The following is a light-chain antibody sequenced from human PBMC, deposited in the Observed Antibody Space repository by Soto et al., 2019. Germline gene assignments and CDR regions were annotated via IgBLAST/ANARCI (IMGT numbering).Light chain of an antibody. V-gene: IGLV1-47*01. CDR1: SSNVGSND. CDR2: RNN. Sequence: QSVLTQPPSTSGTPGQRVTIYCSGSSSNVGSNDVYWYQHVPGAAPKLLIYRNNRRPSGVPDRFSGSKSGSAVSLAISGLRSEDEADYYCASWDDYLSGPVFGGGTKVTVL. J-gene: IGLJ3*02. CDR3: ASWDDYLSGPV.